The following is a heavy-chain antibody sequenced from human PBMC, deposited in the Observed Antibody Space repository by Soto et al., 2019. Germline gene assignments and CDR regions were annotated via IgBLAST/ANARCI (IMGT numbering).Heavy chain of an antibody. D-gene: IGHD3-3*01. Sequence: PSQTLSLTCAISGDSVSSNSAAWNWIRQSPSRGLEWLGRTYYRSKWYNDYAVSVKSRITINPDTSKNQFSLQLNSVTPEDTAVYYCASRSYMIVLRFLEWLLSPLDYYYGMDVWGQGTTVTVSS. V-gene: IGHV6-1*01. J-gene: IGHJ6*02. CDR3: ASRSYMIVLRFLEWLLSPLDYYYGMDV. CDR1: GDSVSSNSAA. CDR2: TYYRSKWYN.